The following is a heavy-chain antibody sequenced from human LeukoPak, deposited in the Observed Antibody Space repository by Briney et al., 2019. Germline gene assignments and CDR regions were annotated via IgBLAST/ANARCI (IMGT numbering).Heavy chain of an antibody. CDR2: IKQDGSEK. CDR1: GFTFSSYW. J-gene: IGHJ6*03. CDR3: ARDGRPSYYYYMDV. V-gene: IGHV3-7*01. Sequence: GGSLRLSCAASGFTFSSYWMSWVRQAPGKGLEWVANIKQDGSEKYYVDSVKGRFTISRDNAKNSLYLQMNSLRAEDTAVYYCARDGRPSYYYYMDVWGKGTTVTISS.